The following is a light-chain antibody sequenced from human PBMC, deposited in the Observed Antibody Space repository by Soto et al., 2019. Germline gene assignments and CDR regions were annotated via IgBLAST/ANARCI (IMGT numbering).Light chain of an antibody. CDR3: QQYKSWRT. CDR1: QSIDDK. Sequence: TQSPATLSVSTGERATLSCRAGQSIDDKLAWYQQRPGQAPRLLIYATSTRVAGIPARFSGSGSGTEFTLTISALQSEDFGIYYCQQYKSWRTFGQGTKVDIK. V-gene: IGKV3-15*01. CDR2: ATS. J-gene: IGKJ1*01.